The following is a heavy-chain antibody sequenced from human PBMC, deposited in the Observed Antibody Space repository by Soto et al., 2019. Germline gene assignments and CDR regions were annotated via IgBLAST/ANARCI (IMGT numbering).Heavy chain of an antibody. J-gene: IGHJ4*02. V-gene: IGHV1-18*01. Sequence: QVQLVQSGAEVKKPGASVNISCKASGYTFNGYAISWVRQAPGHGLEWMGWISSYNGYTSYAQNFQGRVTMTTDTSTNTAYMEMRSLRSDDTAVYYCARVLQWSPPDYWGQGSLVTVSS. CDR2: ISSYNGYT. CDR1: GYTFNGYA. D-gene: IGHD6-19*01. CDR3: ARVLQWSPPDY.